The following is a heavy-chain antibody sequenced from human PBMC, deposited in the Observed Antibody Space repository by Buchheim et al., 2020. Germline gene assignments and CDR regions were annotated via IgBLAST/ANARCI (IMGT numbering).Heavy chain of an antibody. J-gene: IGHJ4*02. CDR1: GFTFSSYG. V-gene: IGHV3-30*02. CDR2: IRYDGSNT. D-gene: IGHD1-26*01. CDR3: AKVKVGNRGYYFDY. Sequence: QVQLVESGGGVVQPGRSLRPSCAASGFTFSSYGMHWVRQAPGKGLEWVAFIRYDGSNTYYADSVKGRFTISRDNSKNTLYLQMNSLRAEDTAVYYCAKVKVGNRGYYFDYWGQGTL.